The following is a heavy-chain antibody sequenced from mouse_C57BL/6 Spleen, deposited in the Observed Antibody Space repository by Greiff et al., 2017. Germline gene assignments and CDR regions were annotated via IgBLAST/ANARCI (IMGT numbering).Heavy chain of an antibody. Sequence: EVHLVESGRGLVQPKGSLKISCAASGFSFNTYAMNWVRQAPGKGLEWVACIRSKSNTYATYYADSVKDRFTISRYDSESMLYLQMNNLKTEYTAIYYGVILGRTFYAMDYWGQGTSVTVSS. CDR1: GFSFNTYA. J-gene: IGHJ4*01. V-gene: IGHV10-1*01. CDR3: VILGRTFYAMDY. CDR2: IRSKSNTYAT. D-gene: IGHD4-1*01.